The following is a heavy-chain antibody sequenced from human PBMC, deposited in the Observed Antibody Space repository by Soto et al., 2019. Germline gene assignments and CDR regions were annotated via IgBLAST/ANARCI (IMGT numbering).Heavy chain of an antibody. CDR2: IKQDGSET. J-gene: IGHJ4*02. Sequence: EVQLVESGGGLVQPGGSLRLSCAASGFSFSTSWMSWVRQAPGKGLEWVANIKQDGSETYYVDSVKGRFTLSRDNAKNSVYLQMNSLRAEDTAVYYCARDSPFDYWGQGTLVTV. V-gene: IGHV3-7*03. CDR3: ARDSPFDY. CDR1: GFSFSTSW.